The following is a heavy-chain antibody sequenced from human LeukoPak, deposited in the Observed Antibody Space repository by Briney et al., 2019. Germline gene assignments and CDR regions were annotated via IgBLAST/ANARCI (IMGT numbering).Heavy chain of an antibody. Sequence: EWMGIXTPSGGSTSYAQKFQGRVTMTRDTSTSTVYMELSSLRSEDTAVYYCARDVPVAGSYYFDYWGQGTLVTVSS. CDR2: XTPSGGST. D-gene: IGHD6-19*01. V-gene: IGHV1-46*01. CDR3: ARDVPVAGSYYFDY. J-gene: IGHJ4*02.